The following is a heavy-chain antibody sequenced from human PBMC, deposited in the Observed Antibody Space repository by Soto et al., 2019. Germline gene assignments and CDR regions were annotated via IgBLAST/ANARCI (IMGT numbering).Heavy chain of an antibody. D-gene: IGHD3-22*01. CDR2: INHSGST. CDR3: ARGRTVRNYADDSSDYFYFFDY. Sequence: PSETLSLTCAVYGGSFSGYYWSWIRQPPGKGLEWIGEINHSGSTNYNPSLKSRVTISVDTSKNQFSLKLSSVTAADTAVYYCARGRTVRNYADDSSDYFYFFDYWGQGTQVTVSS. V-gene: IGHV4-34*01. J-gene: IGHJ4*02. CDR1: GGSFSGYY.